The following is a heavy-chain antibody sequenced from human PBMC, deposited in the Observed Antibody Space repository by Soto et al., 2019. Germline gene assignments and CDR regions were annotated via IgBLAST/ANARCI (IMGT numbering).Heavy chain of an antibody. D-gene: IGHD3-10*01. Sequence: GESLKISCAASGFTFSDYYMSWIRQAPGKGLEWVSYISSSGSTIYYADSVKGRFTISRDNAKNSLYLQMNSLRAEDTAVYYCARVMVRGVIDVWGIGTTVTVSS. CDR1: GFTFSDYY. CDR3: ARVMVRGVIDV. V-gene: IGHV3-11*01. J-gene: IGHJ6*04. CDR2: ISSSGSTI.